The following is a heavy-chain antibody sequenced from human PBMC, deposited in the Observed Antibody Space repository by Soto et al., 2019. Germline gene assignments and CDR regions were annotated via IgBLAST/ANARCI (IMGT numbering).Heavy chain of an antibody. CDR2: IYYSGST. J-gene: IGHJ4*02. D-gene: IGHD2-2*01. V-gene: IGHV4-39*01. CDR3: ARLLVVPAAMLERYFDY. Sequence: QLQLQESGPGLVKPSETLSLTCTVSGGSISSSSYYWGWIRQPPGKGLEWIGSIYYSGSTYYNPSLKSRVTISVDTSKNQFSLKLSSVTAADTAVYYCARLLVVPAAMLERYFDYWGQGTLVTVSS. CDR1: GGSISSSSYY.